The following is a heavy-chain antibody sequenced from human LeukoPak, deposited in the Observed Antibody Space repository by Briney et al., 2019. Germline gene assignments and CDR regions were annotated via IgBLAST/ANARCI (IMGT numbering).Heavy chain of an antibody. V-gene: IGHV1-18*04. CDR3: ARVDYDILTGYYNRNWFDP. Sequence: ASVKVSCKASGYTFTSYGISWVRQAPGQGLEWMGWISAYNGNTNYAQKLQGRGTMTTDTSTSTAYMELRSVRSDDTAVYYCARVDYDILTGYYNRNWFDPWGQGTLVTVSS. J-gene: IGHJ5*02. CDR2: ISAYNGNT. D-gene: IGHD3-9*01. CDR1: GYTFTSYG.